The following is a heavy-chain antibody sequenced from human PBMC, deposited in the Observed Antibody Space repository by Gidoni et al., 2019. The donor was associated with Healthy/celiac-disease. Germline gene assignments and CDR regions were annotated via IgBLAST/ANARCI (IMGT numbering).Heavy chain of an antibody. V-gene: IGHV3-21*01. CDR1: GFTFSSYR. J-gene: IGHJ5*02. CDR3: ARDSYIVVVTATYNWFDP. Sequence: EVQLVESGGGLVKPGGSLRLSCAASGFTFSSYRMNWVRQAPGKGLEWVSSISSSSSYIYYADSVKGRFTIARDNAKNSLYLQMNSLRAEDTAVYYCARDSYIVVVTATYNWFDPWGQGTLVTVSS. CDR2: ISSSSSYI. D-gene: IGHD2-21*02.